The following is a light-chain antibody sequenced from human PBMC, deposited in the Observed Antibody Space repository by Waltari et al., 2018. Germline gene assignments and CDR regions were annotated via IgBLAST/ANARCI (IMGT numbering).Light chain of an antibody. CDR1: RSDVGVYTS. CDR3: SSYTSNNIWV. Sequence: QSALTQPASVSGSPGTSITISCTGTRSDVGVYTSLPWYQQHPGKAPKFMIYDVSQRPSGVSNRFSGSKSGNTASLTISGLQAEDEADYYCSSYTSNNIWVFGGGTKLTVL. CDR2: DVS. J-gene: IGLJ3*02. V-gene: IGLV2-14*01.